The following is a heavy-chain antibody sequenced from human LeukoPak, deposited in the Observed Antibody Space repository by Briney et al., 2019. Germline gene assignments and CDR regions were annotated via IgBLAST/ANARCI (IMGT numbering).Heavy chain of an antibody. V-gene: IGHV4-34*01. J-gene: IGHJ5*02. CDR2: INHSGST. D-gene: IGHD3-10*01. Sequence: SETLSLTCAVYGGSFSGYYWSWIRQPPGKGLEWIGEINHSGSTNYNPSLKSRVTISVDTSKNQFSLKLNSVTAADTAVYYCARNKYYYGSGNYGVPHWFDPWGQGTLVTVSS. CDR1: GGSFSGYY. CDR3: ARNKYYYGSGNYGVPHWFDP.